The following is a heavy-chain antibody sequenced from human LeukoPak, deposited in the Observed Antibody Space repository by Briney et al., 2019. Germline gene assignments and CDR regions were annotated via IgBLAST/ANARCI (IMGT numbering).Heavy chain of an antibody. CDR3: ARQDVYGGNSYWFDP. D-gene: IGHD4-23*01. CDR2: INPNSGGT. V-gene: IGHV1-2*02. CDR1: GYTFTGYY. J-gene: IGHJ5*02. Sequence: ASVKVSCKASGYTFTGYYMHWVRQAPGQGLEWMGWINPNSGGTNYAQKFQGRVTMTRDTSISTAYMELSRLRSDDTAVYYCARQDVYGGNSYWFDPWGQGTLVTVSS.